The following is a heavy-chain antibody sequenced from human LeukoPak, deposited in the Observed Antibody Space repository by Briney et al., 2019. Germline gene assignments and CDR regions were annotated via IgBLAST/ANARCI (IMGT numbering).Heavy chain of an antibody. CDR2: ISSSSSTI. J-gene: IGHJ6*03. D-gene: IGHD7-27*01. CDR1: GFTFSSYS. CDR3: ARDSTGDYYYYMDV. V-gene: IGHV3-48*01. Sequence: QSGGSLRLSCAASGFTFSSYSMNWVRQAPGKGLEWVPYISSSSSTIYYADSVKGRFTISRDNAKNSLYLQMNSLRAVDTAVYYCARDSTGDYYYYMDVWGKGTTVTVSS.